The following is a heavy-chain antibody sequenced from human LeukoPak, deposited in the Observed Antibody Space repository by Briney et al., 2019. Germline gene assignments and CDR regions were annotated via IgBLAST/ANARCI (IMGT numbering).Heavy chain of an antibody. J-gene: IGHJ3*02. V-gene: IGHV3-53*01. Sequence: GGSLRLSWAAAGFTVSSNYMSWVRQAPGKGLEWVSVIYSGGSTYYADSVKGRFTISRHNSKNTLYLQMNSLRAEDTAVYYCASLTYYYDSSADNDAFDIWGQGTMVTVSS. D-gene: IGHD3-22*01. CDR1: GFTVSSNY. CDR3: ASLTYYYDSSADNDAFDI. CDR2: IYSGGST.